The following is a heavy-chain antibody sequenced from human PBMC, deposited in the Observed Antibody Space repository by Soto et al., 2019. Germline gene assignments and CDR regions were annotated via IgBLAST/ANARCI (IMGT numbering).Heavy chain of an antibody. V-gene: IGHV1-58*02. CDR3: AATGPRYFAWLFDS. J-gene: IGHJ4*02. CDR1: GFTFTSSA. Sequence: SVKVSCKASGFTFTSSAMQWVRQARGQRLEWIGWIVVGSGNTNYAQKLQERVTITRDMSTSTAYMELSSLRSEDTAVYYCAATGPRYFAWLFDSWGQGTLVTVSS. CDR2: IVVGSGNT. D-gene: IGHD3-9*01.